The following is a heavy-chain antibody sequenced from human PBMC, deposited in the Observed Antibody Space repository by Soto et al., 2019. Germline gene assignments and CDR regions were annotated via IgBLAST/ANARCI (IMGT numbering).Heavy chain of an antibody. CDR2: ISSSSSYI. Sequence: EVQLVESGGGLVKPGGSLRLSCAASGFSFSSYAINWVRQAPGKGLEWVSSISSSSSYIYYADSVKGRFTISRDNAKNSLYRQMNSLRAEDTAVYYCARAPTSGGGHWGQGTLVTVSS. V-gene: IGHV3-21*01. D-gene: IGHD1-26*01. J-gene: IGHJ4*02. CDR1: GFSFSSYA. CDR3: ARAPTSGGGH.